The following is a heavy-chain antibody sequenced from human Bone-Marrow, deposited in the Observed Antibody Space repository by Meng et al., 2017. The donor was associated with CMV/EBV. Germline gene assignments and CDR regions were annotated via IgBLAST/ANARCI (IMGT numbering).Heavy chain of an antibody. V-gene: IGHV1-2*02. CDR1: GYTFTSYY. CDR2: INHNSGAT. J-gene: IGHJ5*02. Sequence: KVSCKASGYTFTSYYMHWVRQAPGQGLEWMGWINHNSGATKYAQKFQGRVTMTRDTSISTVYMELRRLRSDDTAVYYCARDQTEWFDPWGQGTLVTVSS. CDR3: ARDQTEWFDP.